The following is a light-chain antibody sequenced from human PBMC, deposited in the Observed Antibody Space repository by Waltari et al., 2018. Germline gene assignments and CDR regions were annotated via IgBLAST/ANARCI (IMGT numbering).Light chain of an antibody. Sequence: EIVLTQSTGTLSLSPGERDTLSCRASQSVSSSYLAWYQQKPGQAPRLLIYGASSRATGIPDRFSGSGSGTDFTVTISRLEPEDFAVYYCQQYGSSPRTFGQGTKVEIK. J-gene: IGKJ1*01. CDR1: QSVSSSY. CDR3: QQYGSSPRT. CDR2: GAS. V-gene: IGKV3-20*01.